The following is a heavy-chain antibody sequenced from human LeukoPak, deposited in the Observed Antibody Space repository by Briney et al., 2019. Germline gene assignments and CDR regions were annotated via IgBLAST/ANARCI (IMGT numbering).Heavy chain of an antibody. J-gene: IGHJ6*02. CDR1: GYTFTSYG. V-gene: IGHV1-18*01. CDR2: ISAYNGNT. CDR3: ARDLREKGIVVVPAVMDYYYYGMDV. Sequence: ASVKVSCKASGYTFTSYGISWVRQAPGQGLEWMGWISAYNGNTNYAQKLQGRVTMTTDTSTSTAYMELRSLRSDDTAVYYCARDLREKGIVVVPAVMDYYYYGMDVWGQGTTVTVSS. D-gene: IGHD2-2*01.